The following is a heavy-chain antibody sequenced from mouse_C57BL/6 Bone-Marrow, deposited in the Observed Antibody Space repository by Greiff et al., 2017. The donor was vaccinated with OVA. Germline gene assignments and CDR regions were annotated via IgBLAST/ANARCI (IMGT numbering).Heavy chain of an antibody. V-gene: IGHV5-6*01. D-gene: IGHD1-1*01. CDR2: ISSGGSYT. CDR1: GFTFSSYG. Sequence: EVKLMESGGDLVKPGGSLKLSCAASGFTFSSYGMSWVRQTPDKRLEWVATISSGGSYTYYPDSVKGRFTISRDNAKNTLYLQMSSLKSEDTAMYYCARPITTVVTSFDYWGQGTTLTVSS. J-gene: IGHJ2*01. CDR3: ARPITTVVTSFDY.